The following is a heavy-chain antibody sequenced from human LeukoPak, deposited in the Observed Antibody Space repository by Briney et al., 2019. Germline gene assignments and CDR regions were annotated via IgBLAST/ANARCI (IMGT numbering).Heavy chain of an antibody. J-gene: IGHJ2*01. D-gene: IGHD3-3*02. CDR1: GFTSSSYG. Sequence: GGSLRLSCAASGFTSSSYGMNWVRQAPGKGLEWVSYISSSGSTIYYANSVKGRFTISRDNARNSLYLQMNSLRDEDTAVYYCARDFSAPLPLWGRGTLVTVSS. V-gene: IGHV3-48*02. CDR2: ISSSGSTI. CDR3: ARDFSAPLPL.